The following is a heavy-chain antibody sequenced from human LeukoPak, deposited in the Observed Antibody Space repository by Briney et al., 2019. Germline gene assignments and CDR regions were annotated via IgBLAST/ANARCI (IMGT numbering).Heavy chain of an antibody. V-gene: IGHV1-8*02. Sequence: ASVKVSCKASGYTFTSYGISWVRQAPGQGLEWMGWMNPNSGNTGYAQKFQGRVTMTRNTSISTAYMELSSLRSEDTAVYYCARGRYSNWGFDYWGQGTLVTVSS. D-gene: IGHD5-12*01. CDR2: MNPNSGNT. CDR1: GYTFTSYG. J-gene: IGHJ4*02. CDR3: ARGRYSNWGFDY.